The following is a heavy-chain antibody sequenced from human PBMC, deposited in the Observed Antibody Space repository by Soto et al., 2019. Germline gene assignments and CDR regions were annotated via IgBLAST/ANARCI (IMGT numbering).Heavy chain of an antibody. Sequence: QEELVESGGGVVQPGRSLRLSCAASGFTFSGFGMHWVRQAPGKGLEWVAVISYDGTNEIYADSVKGRFSVSRDNSKNIVYLQMNSLRDEDTAMYYCARWGKRDGESSPLSDLWGQGTLVTVSS. J-gene: IGHJ5*02. CDR2: ISYDGTNE. V-gene: IGHV3-30*03. CDR1: GFTFSGFG. D-gene: IGHD3-10*01. CDR3: ARWGKRDGESSPLSDL.